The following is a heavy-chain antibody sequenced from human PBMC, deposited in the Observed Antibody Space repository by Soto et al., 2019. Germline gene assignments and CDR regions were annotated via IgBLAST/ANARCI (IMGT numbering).Heavy chain of an antibody. Sequence: GGSLRLSCAASGFTFSDHYMDWVRQAPGKGLEWVGRTRNKANSYTTEYAASVKGRFTISRDDSKNSLYLQMNSLKTEDTAVYYCARGQLGIVEKSSDYWGQGTLVTVSS. CDR1: GFTFSDHY. J-gene: IGHJ4*02. V-gene: IGHV3-72*01. CDR3: ARGQLGIVEKSSDY. CDR2: TRNKANSYTT. D-gene: IGHD7-27*01.